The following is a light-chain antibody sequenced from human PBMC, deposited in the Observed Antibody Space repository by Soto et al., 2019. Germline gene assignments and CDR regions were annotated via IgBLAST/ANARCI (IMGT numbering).Light chain of an antibody. CDR2: LNGDGSH. Sequence: QLVPTQSASASASLGASVNVTCTLSSGDSSYAIAWHQQQPEKGPRYLMKLNGDGSHSKGDGIPDRFSGSSSGAESYLTISSLQSEDEADYYCQTWGTGTVVFGGGTKLTVL. V-gene: IGLV4-69*01. J-gene: IGLJ2*01. CDR1: SGDSSYA. CDR3: QTWGTGTVV.